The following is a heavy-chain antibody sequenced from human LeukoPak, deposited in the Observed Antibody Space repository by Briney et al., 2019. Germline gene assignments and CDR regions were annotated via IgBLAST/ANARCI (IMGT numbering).Heavy chain of an antibody. D-gene: IGHD4-11*01. CDR1: GFTFSSYS. Sequence: GGSLRLSCAASGFTFSSYSTNWVRQAPGKGLEWVSSISGSSSYIYYADSVKGRFTISRDNSKDTLFLQMNSLRSEDTAVYYCARDRGMTTNSFDYWGQGTLVTVSS. J-gene: IGHJ4*02. CDR2: ISGSSSYI. V-gene: IGHV3-21*01. CDR3: ARDRGMTTNSFDY.